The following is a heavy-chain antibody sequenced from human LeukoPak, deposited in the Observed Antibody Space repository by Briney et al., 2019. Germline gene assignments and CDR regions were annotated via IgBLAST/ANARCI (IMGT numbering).Heavy chain of an antibody. CDR3: ARDPYYGDYVV. V-gene: IGHV3-48*03. CDR1: GFTFSSYE. Sequence: GGSLRLSCAASGFTFSSYEMNWVLQAPGKGLEWVSYISSSGSTIYYADSVKGRFTISRDNAKNSLYLQMNSLRAEDTAVYYCARDPYYGDYVVWGQGTLVTVSA. CDR2: ISSSGSTI. J-gene: IGHJ4*02. D-gene: IGHD4-17*01.